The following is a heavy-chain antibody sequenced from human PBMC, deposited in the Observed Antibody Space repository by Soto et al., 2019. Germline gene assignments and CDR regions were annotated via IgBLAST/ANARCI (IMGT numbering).Heavy chain of an antibody. CDR1: GYNFATFW. J-gene: IGHJ4*02. V-gene: IGHV5-51*01. CDR2: IYPGDSDT. Sequence: GESLKISCQSSGYNFATFWIAWVRQMPGKGLEWMAIIYPGDSDTRYNPSFQGQVTVSVDKSINTAYLQWSGLKASDTATYYCARNPGIAAAGAKFDYWGQGTLVTVSS. D-gene: IGHD6-13*01. CDR3: ARNPGIAAAGAKFDY.